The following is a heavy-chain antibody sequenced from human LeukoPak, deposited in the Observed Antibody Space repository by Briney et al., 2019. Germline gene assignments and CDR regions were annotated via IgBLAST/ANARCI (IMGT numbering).Heavy chain of an antibody. V-gene: IGHV3-48*03. J-gene: IGHJ4*02. D-gene: IGHD3-9*01. CDR2: ISSSGSTI. CDR3: ASSAYHDVLPLPSYFDN. CDR1: GFTFSSYE. Sequence: GGSLRLSCAASGFTFSSYEMNWVRQAPGKGLEWVSYISSSGSTIYDADSVKGRFTISRDNAKNSLYLQMNSLRAEDTAVYYCASSAYHDVLPLPSYFDNWGQGTLVTVSS.